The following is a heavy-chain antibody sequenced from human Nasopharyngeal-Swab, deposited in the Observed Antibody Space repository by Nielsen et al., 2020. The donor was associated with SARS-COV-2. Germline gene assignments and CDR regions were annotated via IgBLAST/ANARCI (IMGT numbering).Heavy chain of an antibody. Sequence: GESLKISCAASGFTFDDYGMSWVRQVPGKGLEWVSGINWNGGSTGYADSVKGRFTISRDNAKNSLYLQMSSLRAEDTALYHCARDRTARPVGHYHYAMDVWGQGTTVTVSS. CDR2: INWNGGST. J-gene: IGHJ6*02. D-gene: IGHD2-21*02. CDR3: ARDRTARPVGHYHYAMDV. CDR1: GFTFDDYG. V-gene: IGHV3-20*01.